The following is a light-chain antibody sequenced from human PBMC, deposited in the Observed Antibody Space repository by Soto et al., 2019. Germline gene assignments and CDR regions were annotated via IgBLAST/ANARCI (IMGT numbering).Light chain of an antibody. CDR1: QGIRSE. CDR2: TAY. CDR3: KQSYSTLTT. V-gene: IGKV1-6*01. J-gene: IGKJ4*01. Sequence: AIQMTQSPSSLSASVGDRVTITCRASQGIRSELGWYQQKPGKAPNLLIYTAYTLQSGVPSRFSGSGSGTDFTLTISCLQSEDFATYYCKQSYSTLTTFGGGTKVDIK.